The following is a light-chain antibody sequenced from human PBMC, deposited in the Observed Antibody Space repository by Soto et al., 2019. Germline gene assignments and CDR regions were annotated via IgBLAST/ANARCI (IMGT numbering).Light chain of an antibody. Sequence: EIVLTQSPATLSLSPGERATLSCRASQSVSSYLAWYQQKPGQAPRLLIYDAPNRATGIPARFSGSGSGTDFTLTISRLEPEDFAVYYCQQYGSSLTFGGGTKVDNK. J-gene: IGKJ4*01. CDR1: QSVSSY. V-gene: IGKV3-20*01. CDR3: QQYGSSLT. CDR2: DAP.